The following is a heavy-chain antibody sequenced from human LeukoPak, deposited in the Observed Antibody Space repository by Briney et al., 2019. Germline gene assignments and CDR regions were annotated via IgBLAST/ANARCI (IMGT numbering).Heavy chain of an antibody. J-gene: IGHJ4*02. CDR1: GGTFSSYA. Sequence: SVKVSCKASGGTFSSYAISWVRQAPGQGLEWMGGVIPIFGTANYAQKFQGRVTITADESTSTAYMELSSLRSEDTAVYYCASESLMVRGVIIPFDYWGQGTLVTVSS. V-gene: IGHV1-69*13. CDR3: ASESLMVRGVIIPFDY. CDR2: VIPIFGTA. D-gene: IGHD3-10*01.